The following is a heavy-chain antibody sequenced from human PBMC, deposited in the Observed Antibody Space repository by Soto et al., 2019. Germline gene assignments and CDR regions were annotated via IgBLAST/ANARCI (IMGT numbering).Heavy chain of an antibody. J-gene: IGHJ4*02. Sequence: EVQLVESGGGLVKPGGSLRLSCAVSGFTFISHTLNWVRQAPGKGLEWVSSISGSGSRVYADSVKGRFTISRDNAQNSLYLQMSSLRAEDTAVYYLSREVQPMFRREYDYWCPGTLITVSS. CDR2: ISGSGSR. CDR1: GFTFISHT. V-gene: IGHV3-21*04. CDR3: SREVQPMFRREYDY. D-gene: IGHD3-10*01.